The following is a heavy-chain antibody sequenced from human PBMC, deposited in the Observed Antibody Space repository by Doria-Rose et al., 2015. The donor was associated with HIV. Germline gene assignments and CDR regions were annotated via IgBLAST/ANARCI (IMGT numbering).Heavy chain of an antibody. D-gene: IGHD6-13*01. V-gene: IGHV2-26*01. Sequence: QVQLVQSGPVLVKPTETLTLTCTVSGVSLSSPGMGVSWIRQPPGKALEWLANIFSDDERSYKTSLKSRHTISRGTSKSQVVLTMTDMDPVDTATYYCARIKSSRWYHKYYFDFWGQGTLVIVSA. J-gene: IGHJ4*02. CDR1: GVSLSSPGMG. CDR3: ARIKSSRWYHKYYFDF. CDR2: IFSDDER.